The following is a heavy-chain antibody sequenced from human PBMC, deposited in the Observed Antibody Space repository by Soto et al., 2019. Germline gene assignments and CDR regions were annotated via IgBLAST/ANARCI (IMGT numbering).Heavy chain of an antibody. CDR1: GGSISRYY. J-gene: IGHJ4*02. Sequence: SETLSLTCTVSGGSISRYYWSWIRQSPGKGLEWIGYIYHTGTTDYNPSLKSRVTISVDTSKKQFSLSLRSVTSADTAIYYCARLSAGHGDNHDYWGQGTLVTVSS. CDR3: ARLSAGHGDNHDY. V-gene: IGHV4-59*08. D-gene: IGHD4-17*01. CDR2: IYHTGTT.